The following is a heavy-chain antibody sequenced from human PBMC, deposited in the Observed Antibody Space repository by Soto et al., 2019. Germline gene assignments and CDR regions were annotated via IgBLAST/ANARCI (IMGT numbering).Heavy chain of an antibody. CDR2: ISYDGSNK. Sequence: QVQLVESGGGVVQPGRSLRLSCAASGFTFSSYAMHWVRQAPGKGLEWVAVISYDGSNKYYADSVKGRFTISRDNSKNTLYLQMNSLRAEDTAVYYCARAESVATIVRYYFDYWGQGTLVTFSS. J-gene: IGHJ4*02. V-gene: IGHV3-30-3*01. CDR1: GFTFSSYA. CDR3: ARAESVATIVRYYFDY. D-gene: IGHD5-12*01.